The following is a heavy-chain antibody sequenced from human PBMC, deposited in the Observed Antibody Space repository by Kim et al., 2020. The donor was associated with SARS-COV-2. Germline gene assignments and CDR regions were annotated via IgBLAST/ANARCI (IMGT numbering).Heavy chain of an antibody. CDR2: IWYDGSNK. Sequence: GGSLRLSCAASGFTFSSYGMHWVRQAPGKGLEWVAVIWYDGSNKYYADSVKGRFTISRDNSKNTLYLQMNSLRDEDTAVYYCAKSLSSSSGGMDVWGQGT. V-gene: IGHV3-33*06. CDR1: GFTFSSYG. D-gene: IGHD6-6*01. J-gene: IGHJ6*02. CDR3: AKSLSSSSGGMDV.